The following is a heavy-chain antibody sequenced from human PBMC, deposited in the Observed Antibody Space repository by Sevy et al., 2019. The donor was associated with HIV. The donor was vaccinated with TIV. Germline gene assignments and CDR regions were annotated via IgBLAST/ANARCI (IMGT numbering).Heavy chain of an antibody. CDR2: ISSSSSTI. D-gene: IGHD2-15*01. V-gene: IGHV3-48*02. CDR3: AREGGIRYGISEDY. CDR1: GFTFSSYS. J-gene: IGHJ4*02. Sequence: GGSLRLSCAASGFTFSSYSMNWVRQAPGKGLEWVSYISSSSSTIYYADSVKGRFTISRDNAKNSLHLQMNRLRDEDTAVYYCAREGGIRYGISEDYWGQGTLVTVSS.